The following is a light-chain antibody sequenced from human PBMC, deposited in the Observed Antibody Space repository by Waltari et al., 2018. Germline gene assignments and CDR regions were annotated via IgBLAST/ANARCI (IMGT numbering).Light chain of an antibody. V-gene: IGLV2-23*02. CDR1: TSDVGSYHL. CDR2: EFT. J-gene: IGLJ3*02. CDR3: CSYAGISTWV. Sequence: QSALAQPASVSGPPGQSITISCTGSTSDVGSYHLVSWYQQHPGKAPKLIIYEFTKMASGISDRFSGSKSGNTASLTISGLQAGDEGDYYCCSYAGISTWVFGGGTKVTVL.